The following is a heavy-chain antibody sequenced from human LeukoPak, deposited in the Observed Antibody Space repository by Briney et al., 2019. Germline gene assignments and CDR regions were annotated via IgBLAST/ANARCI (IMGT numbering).Heavy chain of an antibody. Sequence: PGGSLRLSCAASGFTFSTYAMGWVRQAPGKGLEWVSALNDGGGRKYYAASLRGRFTISRDNSKNTLYLQMNSLRAEDTAVYYCARVRLGDLDYWGQGTLVTVSS. CDR3: ARVRLGDLDY. J-gene: IGHJ4*02. D-gene: IGHD3-16*01. CDR2: LNDGGGRK. V-gene: IGHV3-23*01. CDR1: GFTFSTYA.